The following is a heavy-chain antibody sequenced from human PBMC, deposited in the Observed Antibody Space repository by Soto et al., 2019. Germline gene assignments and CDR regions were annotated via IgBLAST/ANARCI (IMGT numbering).Heavy chain of an antibody. D-gene: IGHD5-18*01. CDR3: AREADTSMVVVGY. CDR1: GFDLKRYG. CDR2: IWYDGTKK. J-gene: IGHJ4*02. Sequence: QVQLVESGGGVVQPGRSLRLSCAASGFDLKRYGMHWVRQAPGKGLEWVAVIWYDGTKKFYTDSVKGRFTISRDNSKNMLYLQMDSLRAEDTALYYCAREADTSMVVVGYWGQGILVTVAS. V-gene: IGHV3-33*01.